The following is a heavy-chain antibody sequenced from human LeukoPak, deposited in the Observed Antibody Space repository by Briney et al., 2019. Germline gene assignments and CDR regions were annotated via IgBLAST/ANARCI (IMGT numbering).Heavy chain of an antibody. V-gene: IGHV4-34*01. CDR1: GGSFSGYY. J-gene: IGHJ5*02. Sequence: SETLSLTCAVYGGSFSGYYWSWIRQPPGKGLEWIGEINHSGSTNYNPSLKSRVTISVDTSMNQFSLKLSFVTTADTAVYYCARALGYCSGGSCTRGYNWFDPWGQGTLATVPS. CDR3: ARALGYCSGGSCTRGYNWFDP. CDR2: INHSGST. D-gene: IGHD2-15*01.